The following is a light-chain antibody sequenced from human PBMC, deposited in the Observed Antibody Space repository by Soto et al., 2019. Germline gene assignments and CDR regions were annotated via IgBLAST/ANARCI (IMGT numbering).Light chain of an antibody. CDR1: QGISSY. CDR2: AAV. J-gene: IGKJ2*01. CDR3: QQYYSYPYT. V-gene: IGKV1-8*01. Sequence: AIRMTQSPSSFSASTGDRVTITCRASQGISSYLAWYQQKPGKAPKLLIYAAVTLQGGVPSRFGASGSGTDFTLTISCLQSEDFATYYCQQYYSYPYTFGQGTKLEIK.